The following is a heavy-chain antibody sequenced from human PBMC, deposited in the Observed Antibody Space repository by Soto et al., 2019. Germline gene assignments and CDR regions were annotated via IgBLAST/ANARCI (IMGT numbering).Heavy chain of an antibody. D-gene: IGHD3-22*01. CDR3: ASNLAYYYDSSGYGTGYGMDV. CDR2: IYHSGST. J-gene: IGHJ6*02. Sequence: SEILSLTCAVSGGSISSSNWCSWVRQPPGKGLEWIGEIYHSGSTNYNPSLKSRVTISVDKSKNQFSLKLSSVTAADTAVYYCASNLAYYYDSSGYGTGYGMDVWGQGTTGTVSS. CDR1: GGSISSSNW. V-gene: IGHV4-4*02.